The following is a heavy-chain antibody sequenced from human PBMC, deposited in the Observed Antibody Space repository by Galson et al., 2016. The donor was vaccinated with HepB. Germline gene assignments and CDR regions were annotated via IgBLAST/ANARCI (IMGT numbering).Heavy chain of an antibody. CDR2: IQWDGDK. CDR1: GFSLGTHGMC. CDR3: ARTRYNGYSWDYGL. J-gene: IGHJ4*02. Sequence: PALVKPTQTLTLTCTFSGFSLGTHGMCVSWIRQPPGKALEWLAVIQWDGDKFYSASLKTRLTISKDTSKDQVALTMTNMDPVDTATYFCARTRYNGYSWDYGLWGQGILVTVSS. D-gene: IGHD5-12*01. V-gene: IGHV2-70*01.